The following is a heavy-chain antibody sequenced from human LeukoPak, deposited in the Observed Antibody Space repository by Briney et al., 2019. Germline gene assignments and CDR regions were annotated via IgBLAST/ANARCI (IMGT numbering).Heavy chain of an antibody. CDR2: VYNSGST. J-gene: IGHJ4*02. CDR1: GGSVSSGGHY. CDR3: ARRSVAGGEKFDY. V-gene: IGHV4-61*08. D-gene: IGHD3-16*01. Sequence: SETLSLTCTVSGGSVSSGGHYWSWIRQPPGKGLEWIGYVYNSGSTNYNPSLKSRVTISAYTSKNQFSLKLSSVTAADTAVYYCARRSVAGGEKFDYWGQGTLVTVSS.